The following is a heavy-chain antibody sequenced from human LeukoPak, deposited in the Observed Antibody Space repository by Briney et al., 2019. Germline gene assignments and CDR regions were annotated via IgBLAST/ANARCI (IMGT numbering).Heavy chain of an antibody. CDR3: ARAAYSSSPDY. D-gene: IGHD6-13*01. V-gene: IGHV3-48*02. Sequence: GGSLRLSCAASGFTFSSYTMNWVRQAPGKGLESVSYISPSSSDIYYADSVKCRFTISRHNAKSSLYLHMNSQRDEDTAVYYCARAAYSSSPDYWGQGTLVTVSS. CDR2: ISPSSSDI. CDR1: GFTFSSYT. J-gene: IGHJ4*02.